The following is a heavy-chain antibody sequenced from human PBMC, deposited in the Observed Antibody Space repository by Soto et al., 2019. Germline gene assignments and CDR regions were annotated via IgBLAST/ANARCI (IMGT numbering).Heavy chain of an antibody. CDR3: ASPTGKLDY. CDR2: IVPIFGTA. J-gene: IGHJ4*02. V-gene: IGHV1-69*01. CDR1: GGTFSNYA. Sequence: QVQLVQSGAEVKKPGSSVKVSCRASGGTFSNYAISWVRQAPGQGLEWMGGIVPIFGTANYAQKFQGRITITADESTNTAYMELSSLRSDDTAVYYCASPTGKLDYWGQGTLVTVSS. D-gene: IGHD2-8*02.